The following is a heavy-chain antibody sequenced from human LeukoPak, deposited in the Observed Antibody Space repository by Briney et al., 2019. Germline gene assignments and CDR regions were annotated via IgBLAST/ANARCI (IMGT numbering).Heavy chain of an antibody. CDR2: IRYDGSNK. CDR3: AEDRVDTAMTRYFDY. D-gene: IGHD5-18*01. V-gene: IGHV3-30*02. CDR1: GFTFSSYG. Sequence: GGSLRLSCAASGFTFSSYGMHWVRQAPGKGLEWVAFIRYDGSNKYYADSVKGRFTISRDNSKNTLYLQMNSLRAEDTAVYYCAEDRVDTAMTRYFDYWGQGTLVTVSS. J-gene: IGHJ4*02.